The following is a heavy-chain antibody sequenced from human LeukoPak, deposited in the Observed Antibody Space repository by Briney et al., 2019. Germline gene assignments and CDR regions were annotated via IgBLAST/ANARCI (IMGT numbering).Heavy chain of an antibody. CDR3: ATDDRIAAAGYWYFDL. J-gene: IGHJ2*01. CDR2: FDPEDGET. D-gene: IGHD6-13*01. V-gene: IGHV1-24*01. Sequence: ASVKVSGKVSGYTLTELSMHWVRQAPGKGLEWMGGFDPEDGETIYAQKFQGRVTMTEDTSTDTAYMELSSLRSEDTAVYYCATDDRIAAAGYWYFDLWGRGTLVTVSS. CDR1: GYTLTELS.